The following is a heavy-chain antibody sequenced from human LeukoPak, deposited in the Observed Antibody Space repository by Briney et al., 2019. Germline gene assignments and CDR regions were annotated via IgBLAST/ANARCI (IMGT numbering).Heavy chain of an antibody. CDR2: IYPGDSDT. CDR3: ARGTMLRGLIADFDY. D-gene: IGHD3-10*01. V-gene: IGHV5-51*01. J-gene: IGHJ4*02. Sequence: GESLKISCKGSGYRFTSYWIGWVRQMPGKGLEWMGIIYPGDSDTRYSSSFQGQVTISADKSISTAYLQWSSLKASDTAMYYCARGTMLRGLIADFDYWGQGTLVTVSS. CDR1: GYRFTSYW.